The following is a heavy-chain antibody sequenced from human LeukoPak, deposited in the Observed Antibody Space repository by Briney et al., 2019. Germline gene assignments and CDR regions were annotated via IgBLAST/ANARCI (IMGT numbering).Heavy chain of an antibody. CDR1: GGSFSDYY. CDR3: ARDYGSGSLDV. D-gene: IGHD3-10*01. J-gene: IGHJ6*04. V-gene: IGHV4-34*01. Sequence: PSETLSLTCAVYGGSFSDYYWTWMRQPPGKGLEWIGEINHSGSTNYNPSLKSRVTISIDTSKNQFSLKMNSVTAADTAVYYCARDYGSGSLDVWGKGTTVTVSS. CDR2: INHSGST.